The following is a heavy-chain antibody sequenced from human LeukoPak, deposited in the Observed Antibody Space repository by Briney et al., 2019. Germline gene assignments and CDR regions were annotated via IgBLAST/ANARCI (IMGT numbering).Heavy chain of an antibody. CDR1: GESFSGYY. CDR3: ARRVNENSSCYDEHAFDV. V-gene: IGHV4-34*01. J-gene: IGHJ3*01. D-gene: IGHD3-22*01. Sequence: SETLSLTCAVYGESFSGYYWTWIRQPPGKGLEWIGEINHSGSTNYNPSLKSRVTISVDTSKSQFSLKLSSVTAADTAVYYCARRVNENSSCYDEHAFDVWGQGTMVTVSS. CDR2: INHSGST.